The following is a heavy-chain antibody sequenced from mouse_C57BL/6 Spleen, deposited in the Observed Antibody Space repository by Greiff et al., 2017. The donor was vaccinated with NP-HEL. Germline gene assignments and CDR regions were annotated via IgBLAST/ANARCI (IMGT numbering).Heavy chain of an antibody. CDR3: TRVGLPYYFDY. D-gene: IGHD2-2*01. Sequence: QVQLQQSGAELVRPGASVTLSCKASGYTFTDYEMHWVKQTPVHGLEWIGAIDPETGGTAYNQKFKGKAILTADKSSSIAYMELRSLTSEDSAVYYCTRVGLPYYFDYWGQGATLTVSS. CDR1: GYTFTDYE. CDR2: IDPETGGT. J-gene: IGHJ2*01. V-gene: IGHV1-15*01.